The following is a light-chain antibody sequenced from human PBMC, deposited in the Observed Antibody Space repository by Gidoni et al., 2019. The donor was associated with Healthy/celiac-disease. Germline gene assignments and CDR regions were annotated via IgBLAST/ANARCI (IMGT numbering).Light chain of an antibody. V-gene: IGKV2-28*01. J-gene: IGKJ5*01. Sequence: DIVMTQSPRSLPVTPGEPASISCTSSQSLLHSNGYNYLDWYLQKPGQSPQLLIYFGSNRASGVPDRFSGSGSGTDFTLTISRLEAEDVAVYYCMQPINTLTFGQGTRLEIK. CDR2: FGS. CDR1: QSLLHSNGYNY. CDR3: MQPINTLT.